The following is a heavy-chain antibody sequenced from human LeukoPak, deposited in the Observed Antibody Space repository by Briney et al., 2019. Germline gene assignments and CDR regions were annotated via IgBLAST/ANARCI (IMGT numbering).Heavy chain of an antibody. CDR3: ARDFRGYFDY. V-gene: IGHV3-30*04. Sequence: GRSLRLSCVASGFTFNSYSMHWVRQAPGKGLEWVAVISYDGSNPYYADSVRGRFTISRDNSNNALYLQMNSLRAEDTAVYYCARDFRGYFDYWGQGTLVTVSS. J-gene: IGHJ4*02. D-gene: IGHD3-10*01. CDR1: GFTFNSYS. CDR2: ISYDGSNP.